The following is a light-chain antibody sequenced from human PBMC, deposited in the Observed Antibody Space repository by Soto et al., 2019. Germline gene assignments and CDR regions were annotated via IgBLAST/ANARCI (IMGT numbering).Light chain of an antibody. CDR3: QQYDNKPPIT. CDR1: QSVSSN. V-gene: IGKV3-15*01. Sequence: EVVMTQSPATLSVSPGERATLSSRASQSVSSNLAWYQQKPGQAPRLLIYATSTRATGIPDRFSGSGSGTEFTLTISSLQSEDFAVYHCQQYDNKPPITFGQGTRLEIK. J-gene: IGKJ5*01. CDR2: ATS.